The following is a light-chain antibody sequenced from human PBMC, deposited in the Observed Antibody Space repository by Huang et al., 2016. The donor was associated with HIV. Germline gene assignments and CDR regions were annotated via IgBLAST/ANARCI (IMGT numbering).Light chain of an antibody. Sequence: DIRVTQSPSSLSPSVGDRVTITCRASQAISNSLAWYQQRAGKAPKLLLHSASTLENGVPSRFGGSGSGADYTLTVSSLQPEDFATYYCQQYYGTPTFGQGTRVEIK. CDR3: QQYYGTPT. J-gene: IGKJ1*01. CDR2: SAS. CDR1: QAISNS. V-gene: IGKV1-NL1*01.